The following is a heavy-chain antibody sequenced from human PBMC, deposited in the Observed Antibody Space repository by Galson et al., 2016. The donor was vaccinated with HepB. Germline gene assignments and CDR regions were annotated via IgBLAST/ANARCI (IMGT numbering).Heavy chain of an antibody. Sequence: SETLSLTCTVSGDSISNVGRHWGWFRQSPEMGREYIGSIHSSGTSYYNPSLTSRVTVSADMSRNQSFLSLTSVTAADTAIYYCVRLGTAAAVANRRASVYRSQGTRVTVSS. CDR1: GDSISNVGRH. J-gene: IGHJ4*02. CDR3: VRLGTAAAVANRRASVY. D-gene: IGHD6-13*01. V-gene: IGHV4-39*01. CDR2: IHSSGTS.